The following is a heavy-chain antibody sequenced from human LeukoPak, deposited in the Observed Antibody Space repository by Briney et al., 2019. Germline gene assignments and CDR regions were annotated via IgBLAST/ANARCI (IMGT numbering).Heavy chain of an antibody. CDR3: AKGGFIAATGTRWFDP. D-gene: IGHD6-13*01. CDR2: INPSGGST. Sequence: ASVKVSCKASGYTFTSYYMHWVRQAPGQGLEWMGIINPSGGSTSYAQKFQGRVTVTRDTSTSTVYMELSSLRSEDTAVYFCAKGGFIAATGTRWFDPWGQGTLVTVSS. V-gene: IGHV1-46*01. CDR1: GYTFTSYY. J-gene: IGHJ5*02.